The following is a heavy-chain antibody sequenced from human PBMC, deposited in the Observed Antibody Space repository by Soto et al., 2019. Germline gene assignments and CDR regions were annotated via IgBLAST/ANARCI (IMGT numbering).Heavy chain of an antibody. CDR3: ASYNWGSLYYFDY. Sequence: SETLSLTCAVSGGSISSGGYSWSWIRQPPGKGLEWIGYIYHSGSTYYNPSLKSRVTISVDRSKNQFSLKLSSVTAADTAVYYCASYNWGSLYYFDYWGQGTLVTVSS. CDR2: IYHSGST. V-gene: IGHV4-30-2*01. D-gene: IGHD7-27*01. CDR1: GGSISSGGYS. J-gene: IGHJ4*02.